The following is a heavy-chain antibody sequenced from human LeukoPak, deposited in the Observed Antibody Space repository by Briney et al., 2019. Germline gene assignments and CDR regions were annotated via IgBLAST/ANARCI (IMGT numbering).Heavy chain of an antibody. V-gene: IGHV3-23*01. J-gene: IGHJ4*02. CDR3: ANTPTSYY. CDR1: AFTFNNYA. CDR2: ISGSGRST. D-gene: IGHD2/OR15-2a*01. Sequence: GGSLRLSCAASAFTFNNYAMTWVRQAPGQGLEWVSSISGSGRSTYYADPVKGRFTISRDNSKNTLYLQMNSLRAEDTAVYYCANTPTSYYWGQGTLVTVSS.